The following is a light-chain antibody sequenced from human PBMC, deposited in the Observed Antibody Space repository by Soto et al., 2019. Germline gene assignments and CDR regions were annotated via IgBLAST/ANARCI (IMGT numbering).Light chain of an antibody. J-gene: IGKJ1*01. Sequence: EIVLTQSPGTLSLSPGERATLSCRASQSVSSSYLAWYQQKPGQAPRLLIYGASSRATGIPDRFSGSGSGTDFTLTNSRLEPEDFAVYDCQQYGSSRTCGQGTKVEIK. V-gene: IGKV3-20*01. CDR1: QSVSSSY. CDR2: GAS. CDR3: QQYGSSRT.